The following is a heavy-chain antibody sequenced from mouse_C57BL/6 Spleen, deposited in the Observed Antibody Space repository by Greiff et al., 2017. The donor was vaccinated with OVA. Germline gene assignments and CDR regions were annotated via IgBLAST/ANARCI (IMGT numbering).Heavy chain of an antibody. J-gene: IGHJ1*03. CDR3: AREDRYGSTYFDV. CDR1: GFTFRDYY. V-gene: IGHV5-16*01. Sequence: EVQLVESEGGLVQPGSSMKLSCTASGFTFRDYYMAWVRQVPEKGLEWVANINYDGSSTYYLDSLKSRFIISRDNAKNILYLQMSSLKSEDTATYYCAREDRYGSTYFDVWGTGTTVTVSS. CDR2: INYDGSST. D-gene: IGHD1-1*01.